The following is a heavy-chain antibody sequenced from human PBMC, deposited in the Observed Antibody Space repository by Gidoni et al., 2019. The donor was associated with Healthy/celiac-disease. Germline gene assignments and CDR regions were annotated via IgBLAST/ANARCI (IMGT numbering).Heavy chain of an antibody. CDR2: IWYDGRNT. J-gene: IGHJ4*02. CDR1: GCTFSSYG. V-gene: IGHV3-33*01. Sequence: QVQLVEAGGGVGQPGRAQRRSCAASGCTFSSYGMHWVRQAPGMGLEWVAVIWYDGRNTYSADSVKGRFTISRDNSKNTLYLHMNSLRAEDTAVYYCARGVPMAVFDYWGQGTLVTVSS. CDR3: ARGVPMAVFDY.